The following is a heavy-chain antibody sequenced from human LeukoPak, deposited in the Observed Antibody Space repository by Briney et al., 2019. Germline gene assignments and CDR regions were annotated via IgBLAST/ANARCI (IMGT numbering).Heavy chain of an antibody. CDR2: IYTSGTA. D-gene: IGHD5-18*01. Sequence: SETLSLTCTVSGDPISSYYWSWLRQSAGKGLEWIGRIYTSGTATYNPSLKSRVTMSVDPSKNQFSLKVTSVTAADTAVYYCARVRLPPYYYYFYYMDVWGTGTTVTVSS. V-gene: IGHV4-4*07. CDR1: GDPISSYY. CDR3: ARVRLPPYYYYFYYMDV. J-gene: IGHJ6*03.